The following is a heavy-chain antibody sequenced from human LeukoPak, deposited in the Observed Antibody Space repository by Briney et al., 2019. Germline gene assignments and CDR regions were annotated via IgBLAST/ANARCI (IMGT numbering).Heavy chain of an antibody. CDR1: GFTFGSYG. CDR2: IWYDGSNK. V-gene: IGHV3-33*01. Sequence: GGSLRLSCAASGFTFGSYGMHWVRQAPGKGLEWVAVIWYDGSNKYYADSVKGRFTISRDNSKNTLYLQMNGLRAEDTAVYYCARETYYDILTGYFDYWGQGTLVTVSS. J-gene: IGHJ4*02. CDR3: ARETYYDILTGYFDY. D-gene: IGHD3-9*01.